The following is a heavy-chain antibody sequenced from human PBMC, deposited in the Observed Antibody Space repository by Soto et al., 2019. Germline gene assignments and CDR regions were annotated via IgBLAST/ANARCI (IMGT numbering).Heavy chain of an antibody. CDR2: IYYSGST. CDR3: AGILGYCSSTSCYRIDY. D-gene: IGHD2-2*01. V-gene: IGHV4-39*01. Sequence: SETLSLTCTVSGGSISSSSYYWGWIRQPPGKGLEWIGSIYYSGSTYYNPSLKSRVTISVDTSKNQFSLKLSSVTAADTAVYYCAGILGYCSSTSCYRIDYWGQGTLVTVSS. J-gene: IGHJ4*02. CDR1: GGSISSSSYY.